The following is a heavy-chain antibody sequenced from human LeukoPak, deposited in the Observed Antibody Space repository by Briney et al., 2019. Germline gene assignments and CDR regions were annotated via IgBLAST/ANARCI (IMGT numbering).Heavy chain of an antibody. D-gene: IGHD6-13*01. V-gene: IGHV1-69*04. CDR1: GGTFSSYA. Sequence: GASVKVSCKASGGTFSSYAISWVRQAPGQGLEWMGRIIPILCIANYAQKFQGRVTITADKSTSAAYMELSSLRSEDTAVYYCARGYSSSWYDYWGQGTLVTVSS. J-gene: IGHJ4*02. CDR3: ARGYSSSWYDY. CDR2: IIPILCIA.